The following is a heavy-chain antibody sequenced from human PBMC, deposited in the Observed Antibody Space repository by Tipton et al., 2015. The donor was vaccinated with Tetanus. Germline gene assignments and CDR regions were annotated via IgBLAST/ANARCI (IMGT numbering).Heavy chain of an antibody. Sequence: SLRLSCVASGFTFSTSWMHWVRQVPGKGLEWISYISYSSTSIYYADSVKGRFAVSRDNAKNSLYLQMNTLRDDDTAVYYCARRGEARANWFDSWGQGTLVTVSS. CDR1: GFTFSTSW. J-gene: IGHJ5*01. CDR2: ISYSSTSI. V-gene: IGHV3-48*02. CDR3: ARRGEARANWFDS.